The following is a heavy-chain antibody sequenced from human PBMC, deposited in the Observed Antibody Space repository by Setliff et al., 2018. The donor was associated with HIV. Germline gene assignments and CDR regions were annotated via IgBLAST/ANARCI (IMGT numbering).Heavy chain of an antibody. CDR3: ATYAGNGGGKGY. D-gene: IGHD2-21*01. CDR1: GGSISSDTYH. Sequence: SETLSLTCTVTGGSISSDTYHYSWIRQPAGKGLEWIGQTYSSGSTKCNPSLKSRVTISVDTSKNQFSLTLSSVTAADTAMYYCATYAGNGGGKGYWGQGTLVTVSS. CDR2: TYSSGST. V-gene: IGHV4-61*09. J-gene: IGHJ4*02.